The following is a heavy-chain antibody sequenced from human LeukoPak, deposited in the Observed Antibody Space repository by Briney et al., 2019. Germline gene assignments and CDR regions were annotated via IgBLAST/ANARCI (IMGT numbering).Heavy chain of an antibody. D-gene: IGHD4-17*01. CDR1: GFTYSSYS. CDR3: ARPIYGDVGFDY. Sequence: SGGSLRLSCAASGFTYSSYSMNWLRQATGKGLEWVSSINSSSSYIYYADSVKGRFTISRDNAKNSLYLQMNSLRAEDTVVYYCARPIYGDVGFDYWGQGTLVTVSS. CDR2: INSSSSYI. V-gene: IGHV3-21*01. J-gene: IGHJ4*02.